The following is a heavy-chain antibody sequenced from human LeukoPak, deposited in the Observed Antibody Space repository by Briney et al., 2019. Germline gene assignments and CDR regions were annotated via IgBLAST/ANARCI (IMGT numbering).Heavy chain of an antibody. Sequence: SETLSLTCIVSRGSISKYYWSWIRQPPGKGLEWIGYIYYSGSTNYNPSLKSRVTISVDTSKNQFSLKLSSVTAADTAVYYCARGRDYYYDSSGHGMDVWGQGTTVTVSS. D-gene: IGHD3-22*01. CDR2: IYYSGST. CDR1: RGSISKYY. CDR3: ARGRDYYYDSSGHGMDV. V-gene: IGHV4-59*01. J-gene: IGHJ6*02.